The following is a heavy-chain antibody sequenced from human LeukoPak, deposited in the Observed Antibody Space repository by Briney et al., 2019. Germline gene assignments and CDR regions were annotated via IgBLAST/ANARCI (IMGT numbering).Heavy chain of an antibody. CDR2: ISYDGSNK. V-gene: IGHV3-30-3*01. CDR3: ARVYYDFWSGYPNMGDY. Sequence: PGGSLRLSCAASGFTFSSYAMHWVRQAPGKGLEWVAVISYDGSNKYYADSVKGRFTISRDNSKNTLYLQMNSLRAEDTAVYYCARVYYDFWSGYPNMGDYWGQGTLVTVSS. J-gene: IGHJ4*02. CDR1: GFTFSSYA. D-gene: IGHD3-3*01.